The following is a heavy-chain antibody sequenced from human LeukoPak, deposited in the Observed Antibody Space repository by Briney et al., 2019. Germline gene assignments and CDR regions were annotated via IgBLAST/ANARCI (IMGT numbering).Heavy chain of an antibody. D-gene: IGHD3-3*01. CDR1: GGSISSYY. Sequence: PSETLSLTCTVSGGSISSYYWSWIRQPPGKGLEWIGRIYTSGSTNYNPSLKSRVTMSVDTSKNQFSLKLSSVTAADTAVYYCARDRRDVLRFLEWFQFDPWGQGTLVTVSS. V-gene: IGHV4-4*07. CDR3: ARDRRDVLRFLEWFQFDP. J-gene: IGHJ5*02. CDR2: IYTSGST.